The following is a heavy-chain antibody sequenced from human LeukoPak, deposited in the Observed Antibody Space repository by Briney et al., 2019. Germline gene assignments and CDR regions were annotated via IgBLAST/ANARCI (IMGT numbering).Heavy chain of an antibody. D-gene: IGHD5-12*01. CDR1: GGSISSSSYY. Sequence: SETLSLTCTVSGGSISSSSYYWGWIRQPPGKGLEWIGSIYYSGSTYYNPSLKSRVTISVDTSKNQFSLKLSSVTAADTAVYYCAKSGYEIAPIPRGQGTLVTVSS. CDR3: AKSGYEIAPIP. V-gene: IGHV4-39*01. CDR2: IYYSGST. J-gene: IGHJ5*02.